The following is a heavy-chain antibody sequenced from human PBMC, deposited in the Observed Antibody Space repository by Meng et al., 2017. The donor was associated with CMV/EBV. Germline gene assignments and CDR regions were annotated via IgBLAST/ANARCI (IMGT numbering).Heavy chain of an antibody. CDR1: GGSISSYY. CDR3: ARNKARSSSSWYHFDY. V-gene: IGHV4-59*01. D-gene: IGHD6-13*01. Sequence: LSCTVSGGSISSYYWSWIRQPPGKGLEWIGYIYYSGSTNYNPSLKSRVTISVDTSKNQFSLKLSSVTAADTAVYYCARNKARSSSSWYHFDYWGQGTLVTSPQ. J-gene: IGHJ4*02. CDR2: IYYSGST.